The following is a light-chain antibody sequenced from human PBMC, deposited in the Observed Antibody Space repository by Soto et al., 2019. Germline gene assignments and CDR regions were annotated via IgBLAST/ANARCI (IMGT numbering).Light chain of an antibody. CDR1: QSVSSCY. Sequence: EIVLTQSPGTLSLSPGERATLSCRASQSVSSCYLAWYQQKPGQAPRLLIYGASIKATGIPDRFSGSGSGTDFSLTISRLEPEDFSVYYCQQHGSSPLTFGGGTKVEIK. V-gene: IGKV3-20*01. CDR3: QQHGSSPLT. CDR2: GAS. J-gene: IGKJ4*01.